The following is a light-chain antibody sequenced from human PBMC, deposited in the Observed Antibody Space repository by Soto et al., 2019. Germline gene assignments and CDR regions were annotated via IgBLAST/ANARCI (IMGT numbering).Light chain of an antibody. J-gene: IGLJ3*02. Sequence: QSVLTQPASVSGSPGQSITISCTGTSSDVGGYNYLSWYQQHPGKAPKVMIYEVSNRPSGVSKRFSGSKSGNTASLTISGLQAEDEADYFCSSYTTSGTPVFGGGTKVTV. CDR2: EVS. V-gene: IGLV2-14*01. CDR1: SSDVGGYNY. CDR3: SSYTTSGTPV.